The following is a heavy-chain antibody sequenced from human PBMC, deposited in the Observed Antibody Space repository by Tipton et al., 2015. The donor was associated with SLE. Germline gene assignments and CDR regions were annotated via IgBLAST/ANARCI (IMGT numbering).Heavy chain of an antibody. CDR2: IFHSGYT. Sequence: GLVKPSETLSLICTVSGGSISGYYWSWIRQPPGKGLEWIGEIFHSGYTSYHPSLRSRVTILIDTSKRHFSLKMTSMTAADTALYYCTRGSGAFDIWGQGTLATVSS. CDR3: TRGSGAFDI. V-gene: IGHV4-59*12. CDR1: GGSISGYY. J-gene: IGHJ3*02.